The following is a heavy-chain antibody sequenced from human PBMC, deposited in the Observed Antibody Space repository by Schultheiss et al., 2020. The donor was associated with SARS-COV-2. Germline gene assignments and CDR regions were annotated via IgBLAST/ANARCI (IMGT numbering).Heavy chain of an antibody. D-gene: IGHD3-16*01. CDR3: AREEALLVGGAFDI. CDR1: GFFFSSYW. J-gene: IGHJ3*02. V-gene: IGHV3-7*01. Sequence: GGSLRLSCAASGFFFSSYWMTWVRQAPGKGLEWVANIKQDGSEKYYVDSVKGRFTISRDNAKNSLYLQMNSLRAEDTAVYYCAREEALLVGGAFDIWGQGTMVTVSS. CDR2: IKQDGSEK.